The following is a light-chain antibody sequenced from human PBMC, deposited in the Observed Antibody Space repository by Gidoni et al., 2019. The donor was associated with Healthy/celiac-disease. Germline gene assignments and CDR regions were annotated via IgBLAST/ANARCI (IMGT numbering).Light chain of an antibody. J-gene: IGKJ1*01. CDR3: QKYNSAPRT. Sequence: DIQMTQSPSSLSASVGDRVTITCRASQGISNYLAWYQQKPGKVPKLLIYAASTVQSGVPSLFSGRGSGTDFTLTISSLQPEDVATYYCQKYNSAPRTFGQGTKVEIK. CDR1: QGISNY. V-gene: IGKV1-27*01. CDR2: AAS.